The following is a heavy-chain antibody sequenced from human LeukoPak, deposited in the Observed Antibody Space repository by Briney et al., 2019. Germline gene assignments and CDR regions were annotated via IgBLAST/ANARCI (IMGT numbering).Heavy chain of an antibody. V-gene: IGHV1-69*13. CDR1: GGTFSSYA. CDR2: IIPIFGTA. Sequence: SVKVSCKASGGTFSSYAISWVRQAPGQGLEWMGGIIPIFGTANYAQKFQGRVTITADESTSTAYMELSSLRSEDTVVYYCARHYDILTGYGFLAFDIWGQGTMVTVSS. J-gene: IGHJ3*02. CDR3: ARHYDILTGYGFLAFDI. D-gene: IGHD3-9*01.